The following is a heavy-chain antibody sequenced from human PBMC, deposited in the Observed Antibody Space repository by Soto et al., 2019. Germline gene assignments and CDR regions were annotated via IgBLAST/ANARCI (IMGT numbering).Heavy chain of an antibody. D-gene: IGHD3-22*01. CDR2: ISGSGGST. J-gene: IGHJ4*02. V-gene: IGHV3-23*01. CDR3: AKDIGGEYYDSSGYRPFDY. Sequence: EVQLLESGGGLVQPGGSLRLSCAASGFTFSSYAMSWVRQAPGKGLEWVSAISGSGGSTYYADSVKGRFTISRDNSKNTLYLQMNSLRAEDTAVYYCAKDIGGEYYDSSGYRPFDYWGQGTLVTVSS. CDR1: GFTFSSYA.